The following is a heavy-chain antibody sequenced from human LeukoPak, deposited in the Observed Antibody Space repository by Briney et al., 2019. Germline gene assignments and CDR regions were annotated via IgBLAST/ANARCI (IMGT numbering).Heavy chain of an antibody. CDR3: ARHTGVTIPALYYFDY. V-gene: IGHV4-59*05. CDR1: GGSISSYY. CDR2: MYYSGST. J-gene: IGHJ4*02. D-gene: IGHD4-17*01. Sequence: PSETLSLTCTVSGGSISSYYWSWIRQPPGKGLEWIGSMYYSGSTYSNPSLKSRVTISVDTSKNQFSLKLSSVTAADTAVYYCARHTGVTIPALYYFDYWGQGTLVTVSS.